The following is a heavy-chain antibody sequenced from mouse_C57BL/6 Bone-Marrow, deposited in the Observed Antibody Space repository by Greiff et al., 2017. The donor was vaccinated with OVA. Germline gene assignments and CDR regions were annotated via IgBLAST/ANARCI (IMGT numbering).Heavy chain of an antibody. CDR3: ARERYYGSSYDWYFDV. Sequence: QVQLKQSGAELARPGASVKLSCKASGYTFTSYGISWVKQRTGQGLEWIGEIYPRSGNTYYNEKFKGKATLTADKSSSTAYMELRSLTSEDSAVYFCARERYYGSSYDWYFDVWGTGTTVTVSS. J-gene: IGHJ1*03. V-gene: IGHV1-81*01. CDR2: IYPRSGNT. CDR1: GYTFTSYG. D-gene: IGHD1-1*01.